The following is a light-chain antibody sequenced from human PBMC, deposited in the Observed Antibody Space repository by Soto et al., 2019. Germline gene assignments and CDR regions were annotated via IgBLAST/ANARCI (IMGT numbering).Light chain of an antibody. CDR3: QQYGNWPLT. J-gene: IGKJ5*01. CDR2: GAS. V-gene: IGKV3-15*01. Sequence: ETVMTQSPATLSVSPGERTTLSCRASQSVSGDLAWYQQKPGQAPRLLIYGASTRATGIPARFSGRGSGTEFPLTISSLQSEDFAVYYCQQYGNWPLTFGQGTRLEIK. CDR1: QSVSGD.